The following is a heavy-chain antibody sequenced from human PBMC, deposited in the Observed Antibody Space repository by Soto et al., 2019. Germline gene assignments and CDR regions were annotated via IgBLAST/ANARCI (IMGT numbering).Heavy chain of an antibody. D-gene: IGHD3-3*01. CDR2: MNPNSGNT. CDR1: GYNFTSYD. Sequence: ASVKVSCKASGYNFTSYDINWVRQATGQGLEWMGWMNPNSGNTGYAQKFQGRVTMTRNTSRSTAYMELSSLRSEDTAVYYCARSPFYDFWSGFLEGYYYYGMDVWGQGTTVTVSS. J-gene: IGHJ6*02. V-gene: IGHV1-8*01. CDR3: ARSPFYDFWSGFLEGYYYYGMDV.